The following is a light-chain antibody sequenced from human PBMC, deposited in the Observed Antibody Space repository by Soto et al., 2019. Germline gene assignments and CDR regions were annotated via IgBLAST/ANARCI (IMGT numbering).Light chain of an antibody. CDR1: QSISSC. CDR3: QQYYSYPWT. V-gene: IGKV1-5*01. CDR2: DAS. Sequence: DIQMTQSPSTLTASLGDRVTITCRASQSISSCLAWYQQKPGKAPKVLIYDASSLESGVPSRFSGSGSGTEFTLTISSLQPDDFATYYCQQYYSYPWTFGQGTKVEIK. J-gene: IGKJ1*01.